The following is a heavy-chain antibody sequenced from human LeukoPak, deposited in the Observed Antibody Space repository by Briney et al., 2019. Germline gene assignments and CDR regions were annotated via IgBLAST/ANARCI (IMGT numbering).Heavy chain of an antibody. V-gene: IGHV3-30-3*01. J-gene: IGHJ4*02. CDR3: ARALQGAENYFDY. D-gene: IGHD3-16*01. CDR2: ISYDGSNK. CDR1: GFIVISFA. Sequence: GGSLRLSCAAYGFIVISFAMHWVRQAPGKGLEWVAVISYDGSNKYYADSVKGRFTISRDTSKNTLYLQMNSLRAEDTAVYFCARALQGAENYFDYWGQGTLVTVSS.